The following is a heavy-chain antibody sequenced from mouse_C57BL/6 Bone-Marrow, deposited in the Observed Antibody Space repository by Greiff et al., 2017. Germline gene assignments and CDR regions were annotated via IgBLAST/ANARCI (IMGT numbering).Heavy chain of an antibody. V-gene: IGHV1-39*01. CDR1: GYSFTDYN. Sequence: EVQLQQSGPELVKPGASVKISCKASGYSFTDYNMNWVKQSNGKSLEWIGVINPNYGTTRYNQKFKGKATLTVDQSTSTAYMQLNSLTSGDSAVYYCARGYDYDYAMDYWGQGTSVTGSS. CDR3: ARGYDYDYAMDY. J-gene: IGHJ4*01. CDR2: INPNYGTT. D-gene: IGHD2-4*01.